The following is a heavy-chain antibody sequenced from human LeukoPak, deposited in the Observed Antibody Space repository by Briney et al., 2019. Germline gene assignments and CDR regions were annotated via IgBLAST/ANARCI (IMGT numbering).Heavy chain of an antibody. D-gene: IGHD3-10*01. CDR3: ARTGAYYGSGIPYYFDY. V-gene: IGHV3-21*01. CDR2: ISSSSSYI. CDR1: GFTFSSCS. Sequence: PGWSLRLCCAASGFTFSSCSMNCGRQAPGKGLWWDSSISSSSSYIYYAQTVKGRFTITRDNSKSSLYLQMSSLRAEDTAVYYRARTGAYYGSGIPYYFDYWGQGTLVTVSS. J-gene: IGHJ4*02.